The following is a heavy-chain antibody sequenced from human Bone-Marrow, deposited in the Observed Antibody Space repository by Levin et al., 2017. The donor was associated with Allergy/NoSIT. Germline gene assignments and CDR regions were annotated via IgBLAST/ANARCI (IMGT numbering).Heavy chain of an antibody. V-gene: IGHV4-4*02. CDR2: IFHSGMT. CDR1: GGSIRSTNW. Sequence: ASETLSLTCAVSGGSIRSTNWWSWVRQAPGKGLEWNGEIFHSGMTNYNPSLKSRVTISVDKSKKQISLKLTSVTAADTAVYYCGRLRGEVDETDVWGQGTTVTVTS. CDR3: GRLRGEVDETDV. J-gene: IGHJ6*02.